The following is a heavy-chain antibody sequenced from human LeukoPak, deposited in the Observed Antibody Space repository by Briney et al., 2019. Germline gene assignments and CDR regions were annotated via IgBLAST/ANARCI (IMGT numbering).Heavy chain of an antibody. CDR2: INPNSGGT. D-gene: IGHD3-16*02. V-gene: IGHV1-2*06. J-gene: IGHJ4*02. CDR3: ARTGITFGGVIVIQGGSDY. CDR1: GYTFTGYY. Sequence: GASVKVSFKASGYTFTGYYMHWVRQAPGQGLEWMGRINPNSGGTNYAQKFQGRVTMTRDTSISTAYMELSRLRSDDTAVYYCARTGITFGGVIVIQGGSDYWGQGTLVTVSS.